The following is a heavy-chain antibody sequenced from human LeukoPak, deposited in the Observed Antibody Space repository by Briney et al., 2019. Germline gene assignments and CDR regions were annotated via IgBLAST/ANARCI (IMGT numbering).Heavy chain of an antibody. J-gene: IGHJ4*02. V-gene: IGHV4-59*12. CDR3: AREETSKGIAVAGY. D-gene: IGHD6-19*01. Sequence: SETLSLTCTVSGGSISSYYWSWIRQPPGKGLEWIGYIYYSGSTNYNPSLKSRVTISVDTSKNQFSLKLSSVTAADTAVYYCAREETSKGIAVAGYWGQGTLVTVSS. CDR1: GGSISSYY. CDR2: IYYSGST.